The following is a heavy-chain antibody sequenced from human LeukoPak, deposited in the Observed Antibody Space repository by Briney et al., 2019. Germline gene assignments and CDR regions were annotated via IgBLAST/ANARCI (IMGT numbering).Heavy chain of an antibody. Sequence: SETLSLTCTVSGGSISSSSYYWGWIRQPPGKGLEWIGSIYYSGSTYYNPSLKSRVTISVDTSKNQFSLKLSSVTAADTAVYYCARQGYADFSSRPFDYWGQGTLVTVSS. CDR1: GGSISSSSYY. J-gene: IGHJ4*02. CDR2: IYYSGST. D-gene: IGHD4-17*01. CDR3: ARQGYADFSSRPFDY. V-gene: IGHV4-39*01.